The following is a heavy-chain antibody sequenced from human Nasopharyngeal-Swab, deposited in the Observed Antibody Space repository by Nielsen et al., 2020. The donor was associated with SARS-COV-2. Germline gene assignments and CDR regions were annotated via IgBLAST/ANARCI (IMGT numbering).Heavy chain of an antibody. V-gene: IGHV4-59*13. CDR2: IYYSGST. CDR1: GGSISSYY. J-gene: IGHJ3*01. D-gene: IGHD2-15*01. CDR3: ARDKGWHAFDV. Sequence: SETLSLTCTVSGGSISSYYWSWIRQPPGKGLEWIGYIYYSGSTNYNPSLKSRVTISVDTSKNQFSLKLSSVTAADTAVYYCARDKGWHAFDVWGQGTLVTVSS.